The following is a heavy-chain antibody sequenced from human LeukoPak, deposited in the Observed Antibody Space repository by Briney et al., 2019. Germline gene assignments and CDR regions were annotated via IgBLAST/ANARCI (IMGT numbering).Heavy chain of an antibody. Sequence: PSETLSLTCSVSGGSISSYYWSWIRQPAGEGLEWIGRIYTSGSTNYNPSLTSRVTISVDMSKNQLSLRLTSVTAADTAVYFCVARVEWGIYGSGRPDTFDIWGQGTMVTVSS. CDR2: IYTSGST. CDR3: VARVEWGIYGSGRPDTFDI. CDR1: GGSISSYY. J-gene: IGHJ3*02. V-gene: IGHV4-4*07. D-gene: IGHD3-10*01.